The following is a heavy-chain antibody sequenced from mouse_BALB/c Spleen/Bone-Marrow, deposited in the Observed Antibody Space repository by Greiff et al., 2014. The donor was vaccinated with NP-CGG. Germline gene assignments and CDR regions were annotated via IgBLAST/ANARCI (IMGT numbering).Heavy chain of an antibody. J-gene: IGHJ4*01. V-gene: IGHV5-6*01. CDR1: GFTFSRYG. CDR2: ISSGGSYT. CDR3: ARQYGNLGVMDY. Sequence: DVHLVESGGDLVKPGGSLKLSCAASGFTFSRYGMSWVRQTPDKRLEWVVNISSGGSYTYYPDSVKGRFTISRDNAKNTLYLHMSSLKSEDTAMYYCARQYGNLGVMDYWGQGTSVTVSS. D-gene: IGHD2-1*01.